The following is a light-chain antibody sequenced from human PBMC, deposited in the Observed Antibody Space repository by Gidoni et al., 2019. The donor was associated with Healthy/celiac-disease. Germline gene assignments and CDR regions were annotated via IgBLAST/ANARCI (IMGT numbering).Light chain of an antibody. CDR2: DVS. CDR3: SSYTSSSTLPYV. CDR1: SSDVGGYNY. V-gene: IGLV2-14*03. Sequence: QSALTQPASVSGSTGQSITISCTGTSSDVGGYNYVSWYQQHPGKAPKLMIYDVSNRPSGVSNRFSGSKSGNTASLTISGLQAEDEADYYCSSYTSSSTLPYVFGTGTKVTVL. J-gene: IGLJ1*01.